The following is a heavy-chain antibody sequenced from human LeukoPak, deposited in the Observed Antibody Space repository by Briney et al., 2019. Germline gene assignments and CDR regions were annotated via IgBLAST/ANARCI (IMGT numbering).Heavy chain of an antibody. V-gene: IGHV3-33*01. CDR2: IWYDGSNK. CDR1: GFTFSSYG. CDR3: ARDGGDYNTYYFDY. D-gene: IGHD4-17*01. J-gene: IGHJ4*02. Sequence: GRSLRLSCAASGFTFSSYGMHWVRQAPGKGLEGVAVIWYDGSNKYYADSVKGRFTISRDNSKNTLYLQMNSLRAEDTAVYYCARDGGDYNTYYFDYWGQGTLVTVSS.